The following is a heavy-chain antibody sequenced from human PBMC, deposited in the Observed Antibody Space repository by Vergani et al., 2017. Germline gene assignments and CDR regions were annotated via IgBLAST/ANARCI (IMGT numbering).Heavy chain of an antibody. CDR1: GGSISSSSYY. Sequence: QLQLQESGPGLVKPSETLSLTCTVSGGSISSSSYYWGWIRQPPGKGLEWIGSIYYSGSTYYNPSLKSRVTISVDTSKNQFSLKLSSVTAADTAVYYCARVMVDYGDSRTYYYYYMDVWGKGTTVTVSS. J-gene: IGHJ6*03. D-gene: IGHD4-17*01. CDR2: IYYSGST. V-gene: IGHV4-39*07. CDR3: ARVMVDYGDSRTYYYYYMDV.